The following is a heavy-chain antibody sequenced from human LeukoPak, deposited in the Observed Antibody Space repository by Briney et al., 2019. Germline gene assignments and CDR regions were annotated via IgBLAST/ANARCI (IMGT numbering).Heavy chain of an antibody. CDR2: ISNTDSVI. D-gene: IGHD2-2*01. V-gene: IGHV3-48*04. CDR3: ARNLPAADY. J-gene: IGHJ4*02. CDR1: GSTFRSHT. Sequence: GGSLRLSCAASGSTFRSHTMNWVRQAPGKGLEWISYISNTDSVIYYADSVKGRFTISRDNAKNSLYLQMNSLRAEDTAVYYCARNLPAADYWGQGTLVTVSS.